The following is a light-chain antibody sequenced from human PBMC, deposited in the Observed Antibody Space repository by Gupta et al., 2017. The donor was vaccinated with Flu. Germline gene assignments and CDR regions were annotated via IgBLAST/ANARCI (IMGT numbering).Light chain of an antibody. CDR1: TNNVGNDR. J-gene: IGLJ3*02. V-gene: IGLV10-54*04. Sequence: TATITCTGTTNNVGNDREAWRQQPQSPPPTLLSYRNNNRPSGIAERFSASRSGNTASLTITGLQPEEEDDYYCSAWDSSSSAWVFGGGTKLTVL. CDR3: SAWDSSSSAWV. CDR2: RNN.